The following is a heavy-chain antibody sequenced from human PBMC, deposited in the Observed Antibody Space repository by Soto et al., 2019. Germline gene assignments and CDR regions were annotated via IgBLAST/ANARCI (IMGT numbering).Heavy chain of an antibody. V-gene: IGHV2-70*11. CDR2: IDWDDDK. D-gene: IGHD1-20*01. Sequence: GSGPTLVNPTQTLTLTCTFSGFSLSTSGMCVSWIRQPPGKALEWLARIDWDDDKYYSTSLKTRLTTSKDTSKNQVVLTMTNMDPVDTATYYCARIRPKAGITGTEYYFDYWGQGTLVTVSS. J-gene: IGHJ4*02. CDR1: GFSLSTSGMC. CDR3: ARIRPKAGITGTEYYFDY.